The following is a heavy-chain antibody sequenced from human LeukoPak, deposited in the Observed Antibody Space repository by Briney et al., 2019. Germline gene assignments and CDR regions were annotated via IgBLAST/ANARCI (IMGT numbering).Heavy chain of an antibody. D-gene: IGHD6-13*01. V-gene: IGHV3-21*01. J-gene: IGHJ4*02. CDR2: ISSTSSYI. CDR1: GFTFSDYS. CDR3: ARTVTAGIYRGGYYFDY. Sequence: HPGRSLRLSCAASGFTFSDYSLTWVRQAPGKGLEWVSSISSTSSYIYYADSLKGRFTISRDNAKNSLYLQMNSLRAEDTAVYYCARTVTAGIYRGGYYFDYWGQGALVTVSS.